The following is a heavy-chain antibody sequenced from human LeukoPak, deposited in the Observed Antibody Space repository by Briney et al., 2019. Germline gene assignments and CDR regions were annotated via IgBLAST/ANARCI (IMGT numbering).Heavy chain of an antibody. Sequence: SDPLSLTCTVSGRSMSSHYGIGIRHPRGKALEGIVYIYYRGSTNYNPSLERRVHILRDTSKNQFSMKLSYVTAADTAVYYCARGTHVLLWFGELSIHPGVFDYWGQGTLVTVSS. J-gene: IGHJ4*02. CDR3: ARGTHVLLWFGELSIHPGVFDY. D-gene: IGHD3-10*01. CDR2: IYYRGST. V-gene: IGHV4-59*11. CDR1: GRSMSSHY.